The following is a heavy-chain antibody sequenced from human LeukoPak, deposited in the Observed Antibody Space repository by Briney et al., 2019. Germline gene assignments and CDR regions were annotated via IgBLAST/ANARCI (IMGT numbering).Heavy chain of an antibody. CDR3: ARVVVPAAIPQEFDY. CDR1: GGSISSYY. Sequence: PETLSLTCTVSGGSISSYYWSWIRQPPGKGLEWIGYIYYSGSTNYNPSLKSRVTISVDTSKNQFSLKLSSVTAAGTAVYYCARVVVPAAIPQEFDYWGQGTLVTVSS. V-gene: IGHV4-59*01. CDR2: IYYSGST. D-gene: IGHD2-2*02. J-gene: IGHJ4*02.